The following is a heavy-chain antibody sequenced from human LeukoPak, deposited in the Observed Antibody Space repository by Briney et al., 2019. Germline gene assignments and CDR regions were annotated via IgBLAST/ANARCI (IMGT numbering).Heavy chain of an antibody. J-gene: IGHJ5*02. V-gene: IGHV3-21*01. CDR1: GFTFSSYN. Sequence: GGSLRLSCAASGFTFSSYNMNWVRQAPGKGLEWVSSISSNSDYIYYADSVKGRFTISRGNSKNTLYLQMNSLRAEDTAVYYCAKGQGSSWYDWFDPWGQGTLVTVSS. CDR2: ISSNSDYI. D-gene: IGHD6-13*01. CDR3: AKGQGSSWYDWFDP.